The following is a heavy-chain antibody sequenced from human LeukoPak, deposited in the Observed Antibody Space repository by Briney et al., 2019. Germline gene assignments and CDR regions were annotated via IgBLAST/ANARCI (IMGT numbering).Heavy chain of an antibody. CDR3: ARHYYDSSGYLDAFDI. V-gene: IGHV4-39*01. Sequence: PSETLSLTCTVSGGSISSSSYYRGWIRQPPGKGLEWIGSIYYSGSTYYNPSLKSRVTISVDTSKNQFSLKLSSVTAADTAVYYCARHYYDSSGYLDAFDIWGQGTMVTVSS. D-gene: IGHD3-22*01. CDR2: IYYSGST. CDR1: GGSISSSSYY. J-gene: IGHJ3*02.